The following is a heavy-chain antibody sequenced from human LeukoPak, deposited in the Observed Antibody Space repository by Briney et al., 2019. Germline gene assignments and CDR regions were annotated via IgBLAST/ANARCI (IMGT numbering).Heavy chain of an antibody. D-gene: IGHD3-10*01. CDR1: GYTFTDYY. CDR3: ARGRSDYYLDY. J-gene: IGHJ4*02. Sequence: ASLKVSCKASGYTFTDYYMHWVRQAPGHGLEWMGWIYPDSGGTNYAQKFQGRVTMTRDTSISTAYMGLSRLTSDDTAVYYCARGRSDYYLDYWGQGTLVTVSS. V-gene: IGHV1-2*02. CDR2: IYPDSGGT.